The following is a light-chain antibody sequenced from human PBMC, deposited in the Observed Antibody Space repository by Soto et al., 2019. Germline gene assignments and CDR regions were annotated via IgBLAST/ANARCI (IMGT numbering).Light chain of an antibody. CDR2: EDS. CDR3: SSYINSSTLV. Sequence: QSALTQPASVSGSPGQSITISCTGTSSDVGTYNFVSWYQQHPGKAPKLMIYEDSNRPSGVSNRFSGSKSGNTASLTISGLQAEDEADYYCSSYINSSTLVFGGGTKVTDL. CDR1: SSDVGTYNF. J-gene: IGLJ3*02. V-gene: IGLV2-14*01.